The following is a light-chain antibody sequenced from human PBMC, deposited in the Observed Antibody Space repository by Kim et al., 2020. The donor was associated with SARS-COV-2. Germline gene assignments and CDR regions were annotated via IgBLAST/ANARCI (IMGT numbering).Light chain of an antibody. CDR3: QQRSQWIT. V-gene: IGKV3-11*01. Sequence: PGESTTRACRASQSVSDSLAWYQQKPGQAPRLLMYDASTRATVVPDRFSGSGSGTEFTLTISSLEVEDFAVYYCQQRSQWITFGQGTRLEIK. CDR1: QSVSDS. J-gene: IGKJ5*01. CDR2: DAS.